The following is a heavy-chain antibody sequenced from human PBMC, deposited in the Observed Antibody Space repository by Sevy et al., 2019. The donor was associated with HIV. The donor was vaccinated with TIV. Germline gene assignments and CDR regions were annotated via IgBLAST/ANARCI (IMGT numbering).Heavy chain of an antibody. Sequence: GGSLRLSCAGSGFTFSDAAIHWVRQASGKGLEWLGRIRGKENNYAKAYAASVKDRFSISRNDLKDTAYLQMNSLRTEDAAMYYCSIYYDIRAFDSWGQGTQVTVSS. V-gene: IGHV3-73*01. CDR1: GFTFSDAA. CDR3: SIYYDIRAFDS. J-gene: IGHJ4*02. D-gene: IGHD3-22*01. CDR2: IRGKENNYAK.